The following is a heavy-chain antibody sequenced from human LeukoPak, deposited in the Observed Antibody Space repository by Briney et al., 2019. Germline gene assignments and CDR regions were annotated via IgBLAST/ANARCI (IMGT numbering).Heavy chain of an antibody. CDR1: GFTFSSYS. CDR3: ARGRIAVAGTGGYYFDY. J-gene: IGHJ4*02. D-gene: IGHD6-19*01. V-gene: IGHV3-21*01. Sequence: GGSLRLSCAASGFTFSSYSMNWVRQAPGKGLEWVSSISSSSSYIYYADSVKGRFTISRDNAKNSLYLQMNSLRAEDTAVYYCARGRIAVAGTGGYYFDYWGQGTLVTVSS. CDR2: ISSSSSYI.